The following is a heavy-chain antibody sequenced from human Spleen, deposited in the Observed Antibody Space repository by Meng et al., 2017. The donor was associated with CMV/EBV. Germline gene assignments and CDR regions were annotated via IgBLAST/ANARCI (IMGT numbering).Heavy chain of an antibody. V-gene: IGHV1-2*02. D-gene: IGHD7-27*01. CDR1: GYTFTGYY. CDR3: ARDADPGDFDF. J-gene: IGHJ4*02. CDR2: INPNSGGT. Sequence: SCKASGYTFTGYYIRWVRQAPGQGLEWMGWINPNSGGTNYEEKFQGGVTMTRDTSITTAYMEVSRLRSDDTAVYYCARDADPGDFDFWGQGTLVTVSS.